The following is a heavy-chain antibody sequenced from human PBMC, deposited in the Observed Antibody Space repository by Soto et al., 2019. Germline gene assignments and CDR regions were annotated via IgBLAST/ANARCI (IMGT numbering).Heavy chain of an antibody. CDR2: IINMYGST. V-gene: IGHV1-69*01. CDR1: GGTFTSDA. CDR3: ARSRDTTCIQVPVPADWFDP. D-gene: IGHD3-3*02. Sequence: QVHLVQSGAEVKLPGSSVKVSCKASGGTFTSDAISWVRQAPGQGLEWMGGIINMYGSTNYAQKFKGRVTITAYESTSTAYLELRALTSEDTAIYYCARSRDTTCIQVPVPADWFDPWGQGTLVTVSS. J-gene: IGHJ5*02.